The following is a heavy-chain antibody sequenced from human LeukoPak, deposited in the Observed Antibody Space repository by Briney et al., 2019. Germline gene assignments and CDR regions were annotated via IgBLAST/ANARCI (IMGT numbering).Heavy chain of an antibody. CDR1: GFTFSSYE. CDR2: VSSRGSTI. Sequence: GGSLRLSCAASGFTFSSYEMNWVRQAPGKGLDWVSYVSSRGSTIYYADSVKGRFTISRDNAKNSLYLQMNSLRAEDTAVYYCARERAWTEYISNWYGGDAFDIWGQGTMVTVSS. CDR3: ARERAWTEYISNWYGGDAFDI. V-gene: IGHV3-48*03. D-gene: IGHD6-13*01. J-gene: IGHJ3*02.